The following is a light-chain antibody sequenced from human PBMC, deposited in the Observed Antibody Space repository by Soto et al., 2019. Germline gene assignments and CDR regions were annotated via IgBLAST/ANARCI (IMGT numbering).Light chain of an antibody. CDR1: STDIGAYKY. CDR3: CSYAGTGVDYYV. J-gene: IGLJ1*01. CDR2: EVT. Sequence: QSVLTQPASVSGSPGQSITISCTGASTDIGAYKYVSWYQQHPGNAPRLIIYEVTNRPSGISHRFSGSKSGNTASLTISGLQAEDEADYYCCSYAGTGVDYYVFGSGTKLTVL. V-gene: IGLV2-14*01.